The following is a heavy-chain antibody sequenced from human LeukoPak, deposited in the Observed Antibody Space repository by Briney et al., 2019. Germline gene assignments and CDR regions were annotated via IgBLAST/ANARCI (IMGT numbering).Heavy chain of an antibody. CDR2: TSWNSGSI. J-gene: IGHJ3*02. V-gene: IGHV3-9*03. D-gene: IGHD3-10*01. Sequence: GGSLRLSCVASGFTFGDYAMHWVRLAPGKGLEWVSGTSWNSGSIGYADSVKGRFTISRDKAKHSLSLQMSSLRAEDMALYYCAKDIAFSNLSGGAFDIWGQGTMVTVSS. CDR3: AKDIAFSNLSGGAFDI. CDR1: GFTFGDYA.